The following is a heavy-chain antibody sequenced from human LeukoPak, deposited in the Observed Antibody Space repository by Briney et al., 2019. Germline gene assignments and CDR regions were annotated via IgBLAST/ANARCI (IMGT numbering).Heavy chain of an antibody. Sequence: ASVKVSCKVSGYTLSELSMNWVRQAPGKGLEWMGGFDPEDGKTIYAQEFHGRVTMTEDTSTDTAYMELISLISEDTAVFYCARGRDRMLPGGYMDVWGKGTTVTVSS. CDR2: FDPEDGKT. CDR3: ARGRDRMLPGGYMDV. J-gene: IGHJ6*03. CDR1: GYTLSELS. V-gene: IGHV1-24*01. D-gene: IGHD3-10*02.